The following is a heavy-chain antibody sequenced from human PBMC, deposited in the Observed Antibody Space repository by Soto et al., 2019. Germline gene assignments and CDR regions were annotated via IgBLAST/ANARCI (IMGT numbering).Heavy chain of an antibody. J-gene: IGHJ4*02. CDR3: ARAVGDPLYYLDY. CDR1: SDSISSYY. D-gene: IGHD6-19*01. V-gene: IGHV4-59*08. Sequence: QVQLHESGPGLVRPSETLSLTCTVSSDSISSYYWIWIRQSRGKGLEWIGYTDYSGNTNYNPSLKSRVTISGDTSKNQFSLRLSSVTAADTAVHYCARAVGDPLYYLDYWGQGTLVTVSS. CDR2: TDYSGNT.